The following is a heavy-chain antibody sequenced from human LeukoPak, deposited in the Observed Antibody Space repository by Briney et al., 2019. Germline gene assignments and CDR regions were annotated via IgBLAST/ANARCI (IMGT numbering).Heavy chain of an antibody. D-gene: IGHD3-9*01. J-gene: IGHJ4*02. CDR1: GGSFSGYY. Sequence: SETLSLTCAVYGGSFSGYYWSWIRQPPGKGLEWIGEINHSGSTNYNPSLKSRVTISVDTSKNQFSLKLSSVTAADTAVYYCARRYFDWLSPFWHWGQGTLVTVSS. CDR2: INHSGST. CDR3: ARRYFDWLSPFWH. V-gene: IGHV4-34*01.